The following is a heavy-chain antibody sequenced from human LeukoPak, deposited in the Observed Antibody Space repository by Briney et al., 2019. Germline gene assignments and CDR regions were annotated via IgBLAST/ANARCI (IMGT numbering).Heavy chain of an antibody. CDR3: AKRGAEVGATVAPGDY. V-gene: IGHV3-23*01. CDR1: GFTFSNYA. D-gene: IGHD1-26*01. CDR2: ITDSGYSR. Sequence: GGSLRLSCAASGFTFSNYAMSWVRQAPGKGLEWVSGITDSGYSRYYADSVKGRFAISRDNSKNTLYLEMNSLRAEDTAVYYCAKRGAEVGATVAPGDYWGQGTLVTVSS. J-gene: IGHJ4*02.